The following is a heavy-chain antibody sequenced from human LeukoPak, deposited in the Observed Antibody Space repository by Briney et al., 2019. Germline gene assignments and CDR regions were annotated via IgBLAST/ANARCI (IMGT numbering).Heavy chain of an antibody. J-gene: IGHJ4*02. Sequence: GGSLRLSCAASGFIFSSYAMSWVRQAPGKGLEWVSAISGSGGSTYYAGSVKGRFTISRDNSKNTLYLQMNSLRAEDTAVYYCAKDPGVVVAAGILDYWGQGTLVTVSS. CDR3: AKDPGVVVAAGILDY. V-gene: IGHV3-23*01. CDR1: GFIFSSYA. CDR2: ISGSGGST. D-gene: IGHD2-15*01.